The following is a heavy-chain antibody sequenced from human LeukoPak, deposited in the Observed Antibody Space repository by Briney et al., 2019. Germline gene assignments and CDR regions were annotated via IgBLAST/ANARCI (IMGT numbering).Heavy chain of an antibody. V-gene: IGHV4-34*01. D-gene: IGHD1-14*01. CDR3: ARVPGPFDRPNHWYFDY. J-gene: IGHJ4*02. CDR1: GGSFSGYY. CDR2: INHSGST. Sequence: NPSETLSPTCAVYGGSFSGYYWSWIRQPPGKGLEWIGEINHSGSTNYNPSLKSRVTISVDTSKNQFSLKLSSVTAADTAVYYCARVPGPFDRPNHWYFDYWGQGTLVTVSS.